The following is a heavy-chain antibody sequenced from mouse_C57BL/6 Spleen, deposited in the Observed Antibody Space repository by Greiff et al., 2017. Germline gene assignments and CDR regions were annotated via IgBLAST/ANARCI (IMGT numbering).Heavy chain of an antibody. CDR1: GYAFTNYL. Sequence: QVTLKVSGAELVRPGTSVKVSCKASGYAFTNYLIEWVKQRPGQGLEWIGVINPGSGGTNYNEKFKGKATLTADKSSSTAYMQLSSLTSEDSAVYFCARFEEDYYAMDYWGQGTSVTVSS. CDR3: ARFEEDYYAMDY. CDR2: INPGSGGT. V-gene: IGHV1-54*01. J-gene: IGHJ4*01.